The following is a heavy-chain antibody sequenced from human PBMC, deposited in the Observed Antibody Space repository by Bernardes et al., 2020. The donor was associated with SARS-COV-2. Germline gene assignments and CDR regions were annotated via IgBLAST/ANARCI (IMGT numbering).Heavy chain of an antibody. Sequence: GGSLRLSCVASGFTFSSHWIHWVRQGPGKGLLWVSYINNDGSRTTYAYSVKGRFTTSRDNARNTLYLQMNSLRAEDTAVYYCARGGDGAVDYWGQGTLVTVSS. J-gene: IGHJ4*02. CDR1: GFTFSSHW. D-gene: IGHD3-10*01. CDR2: INNDGSRT. CDR3: ARGGDGAVDY. V-gene: IGHV3-74*01.